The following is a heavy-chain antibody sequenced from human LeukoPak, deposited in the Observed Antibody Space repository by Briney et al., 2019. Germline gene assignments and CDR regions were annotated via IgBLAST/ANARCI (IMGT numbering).Heavy chain of an antibody. CDR3: ARRRLGETTTANWFDP. Sequence: SETLSLTCTVSDGSISSSSYYWGWIRQPPGKGVEWIGSIYYSGSTYYNPSLKSRVTLSVDTSKNQFSLKLSSVTAADTAVYYCARRRLGETTTANWFDPWGQGTLVTVSS. V-gene: IGHV4-39*01. CDR2: IYYSGST. CDR1: DGSISSSSYY. D-gene: IGHD1-7*01. J-gene: IGHJ5*02.